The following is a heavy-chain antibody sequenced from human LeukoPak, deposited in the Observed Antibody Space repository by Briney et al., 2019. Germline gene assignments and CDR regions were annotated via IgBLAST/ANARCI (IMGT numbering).Heavy chain of an antibody. CDR1: GYSFTGYY. CDR3: ARDRYEGDYVGWFDP. CDR2: INPNSGGT. J-gene: IGHJ5*02. Sequence: ASVKVSCKASGYSFTGYYIHWVRQAPGQGLEWMGWINPNSGGTNYAQNFQARVTMTRDTSISTAYMELSRLRSDDTAVYYCARDRYEGDYVGWFDPWGQGTLVTVSS. V-gene: IGHV1-2*02. D-gene: IGHD4-17*01.